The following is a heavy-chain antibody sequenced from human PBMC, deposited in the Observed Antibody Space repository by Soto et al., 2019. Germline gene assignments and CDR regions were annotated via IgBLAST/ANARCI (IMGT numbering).Heavy chain of an antibody. Sequence: SETLPLTCTVPGGCLSSYYWSWIRQPPGEGLGWIGYIYYSGSTNYNPSLKSRVTISVDTSKNQFSLKLSSVTAADTAVYYCARLGLYYDSSGYYGLTRFFDYWGQGTLVTVS. D-gene: IGHD3-22*01. J-gene: IGHJ4*02. V-gene: IGHV4-59*08. CDR2: IYYSGST. CDR1: GGCLSSYY. CDR3: ARLGLYYDSSGYYGLTRFFDY.